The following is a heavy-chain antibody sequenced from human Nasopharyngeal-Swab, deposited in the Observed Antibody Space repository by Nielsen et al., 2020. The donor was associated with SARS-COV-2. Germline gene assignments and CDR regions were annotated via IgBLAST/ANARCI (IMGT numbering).Heavy chain of an antibody. CDR3: ARAGDFWSGWSANYYMDV. CDR1: GGSISSYY. J-gene: IGHJ6*03. CDR2: ICYSGST. Sequence: SETLSLTCTVSGGSISSYYWSWIRQPPGKGLEWVGYICYSGSTNYNPSLKSRVTISVDTSKNQFSLKLSSVTAADTAVYYCARAGDFWSGWSANYYMDVWGKGTTVTVSS. D-gene: IGHD3-3*01. V-gene: IGHV4-59*12.